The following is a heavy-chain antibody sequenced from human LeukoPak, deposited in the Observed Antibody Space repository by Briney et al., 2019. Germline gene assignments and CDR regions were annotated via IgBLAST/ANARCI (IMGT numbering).Heavy chain of an antibody. CDR3: ARGYYDSSGYQIPYYYYMDV. CDR1: GYTFTGYY. CDR2: INPNSGGT. J-gene: IGHJ6*03. V-gene: IGHV1-2*06. D-gene: IGHD3-22*01. Sequence: ASVKVSCKASGYTFTGYYMHWVRQAPGQGLEWMGRINPNSGGTNYAQKFQGRVTMTRDTSISTAYMELSRLRSDDTAVYYCARGYYDSSGYQIPYYYYMDVWGKGTTVTVFS.